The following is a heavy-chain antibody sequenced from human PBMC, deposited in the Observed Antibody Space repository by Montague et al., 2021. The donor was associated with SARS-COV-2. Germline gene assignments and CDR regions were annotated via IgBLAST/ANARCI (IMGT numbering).Heavy chain of an antibody. CDR2: ISYSGRT. D-gene: IGHD3-10*01. V-gene: IGHV4-39*01. CDR3: ASSYYYGSGTYVYNYYMDV. J-gene: IGHJ6*03. CDR1: GGSVSSSHYY. Sequence: SETLSLTCTVSGGSVSSSHYYWGWIRQPPGRGLEWVGSISYSGRTYFSPSLKSRLTISVDSSENQFSLRLSSVTAADTAVYYCASSYYYGSGTYVYNYYMDVWGKGTPVTVSS.